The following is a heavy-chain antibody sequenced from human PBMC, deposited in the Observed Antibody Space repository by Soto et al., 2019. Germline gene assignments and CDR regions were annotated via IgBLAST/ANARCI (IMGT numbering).Heavy chain of an antibody. Sequence: QVQLVQSGAEVKKPGSSVKVSCLASRGTFNRYAINWVRQAPGHGLEWLGALVPQFGTPNYAQKFQDRVTIVADESTNTTSMEVRGLTSDDTAVYYCARQNRDTPMVTCDVWGQGTLVTVSS. CDR2: LVPQFGTP. D-gene: IGHD5-18*01. CDR3: ARQNRDTPMVTCDV. CDR1: RGTFNRYA. J-gene: IGHJ4*02. V-gene: IGHV1-69*01.